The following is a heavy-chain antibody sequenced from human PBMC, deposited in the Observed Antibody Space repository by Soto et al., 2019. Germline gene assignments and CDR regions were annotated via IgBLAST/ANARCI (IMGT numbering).Heavy chain of an antibody. CDR2: ISYDGSNK. Sequence: GGSLRLSCAASGFTFSSYAMHWVRQAPGKGLEWVAVISYDGSNKYYADSVKGRFTISRDNSKNTLYLQMNSLRAEDTAVYYCARGGSYAVSYYYYGMDVWGQGTTVTVSS. CDR1: GFTFSSYA. V-gene: IGHV3-30-3*01. J-gene: IGHJ6*02. D-gene: IGHD1-26*01. CDR3: ARGGSYAVSYYYYGMDV.